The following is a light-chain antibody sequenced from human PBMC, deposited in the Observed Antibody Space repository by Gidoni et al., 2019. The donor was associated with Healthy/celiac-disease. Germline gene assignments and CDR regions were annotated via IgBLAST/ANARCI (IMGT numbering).Light chain of an antibody. V-gene: IGKV3D-20*01. CDR1: QRVSSSY. CDR2: DAS. CDR3: QQYGSSPGT. J-gene: IGKJ1*01. Sequence: EIALTQSPATLSLSPGDRATLSCGFSQRVSSSYLAWYQQKPGLAPRLLIYDASSRASGIPDRFSGSGSGTDFTLTISRLEPEDFAVYYCQQYGSSPGTFGQGTKVEIK.